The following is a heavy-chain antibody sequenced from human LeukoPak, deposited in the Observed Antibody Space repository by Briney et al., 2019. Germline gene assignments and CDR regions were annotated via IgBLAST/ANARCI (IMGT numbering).Heavy chain of an antibody. J-gene: IGHJ6*03. V-gene: IGHV1-8*01. Sequence: ASVKVSYKASGYTFTSYDINWVRQATGQGLEWMGWMNPNSGNTGYAQKFQGRVTMTRNTSISTAYMELSSLRSEDTAVYYCARARGYCSSTSCCYMDVWGKGTTVTVSS. CDR3: ARARGYCSSTSCCYMDV. CDR2: MNPNSGNT. D-gene: IGHD2-2*01. CDR1: GYTFTSYD.